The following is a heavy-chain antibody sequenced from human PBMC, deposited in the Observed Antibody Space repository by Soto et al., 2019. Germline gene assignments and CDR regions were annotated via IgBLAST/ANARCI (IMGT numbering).Heavy chain of an antibody. Sequence: GESMKISCNGAGYSFTIYWIGWVRQMPGKGLERMGIIYPGDSDTRYSPSFQGQVTISADKSISTAYLQWSSLKASDTAMYYCARVVGTYYFDYWGQGTLVTVSS. CDR1: GYSFTIYW. J-gene: IGHJ4*02. CDR3: ARVVGTYYFDY. V-gene: IGHV5-51*01. D-gene: IGHD6-19*01. CDR2: IYPGDSDT.